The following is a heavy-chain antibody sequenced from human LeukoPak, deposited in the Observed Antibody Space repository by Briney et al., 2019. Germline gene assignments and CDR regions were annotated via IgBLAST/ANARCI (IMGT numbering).Heavy chain of an antibody. CDR3: AKGERVYCSASTCYPFDY. J-gene: IGHJ4*02. CDR2: ITGGGEST. CDR1: GFTFSSYA. D-gene: IGHD2-15*01. Sequence: PGGSLRLSCAASGFTFSSYAMNWVRQAPGTSLEWVSSITGGGESTYHADSVKGRFTISRDNSKNTVSLQMNSLRAEDTAVYYCAKGERVYCSASTCYPFDYWGQGILVSVSS. V-gene: IGHV3-23*01.